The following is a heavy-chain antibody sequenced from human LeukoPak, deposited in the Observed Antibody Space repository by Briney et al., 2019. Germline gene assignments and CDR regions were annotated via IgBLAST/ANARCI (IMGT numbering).Heavy chain of an antibody. D-gene: IGHD1-26*01. V-gene: IGHV4-34*01. CDR2: INHSGST. J-gene: IGHJ6*03. Sequence: SETLSLTCAVYGGSFSGYYRSWIRQPPGKGLEWIGEINHSGSTNYNPSLKSRVTISVDTSKNQFSLKLSSVTAADTAVYYCARGTRATGYYYYYYMDVWGKGTTVTVSS. CDR1: GGSFSGYY. CDR3: ARGTRATGYYYYYYMDV.